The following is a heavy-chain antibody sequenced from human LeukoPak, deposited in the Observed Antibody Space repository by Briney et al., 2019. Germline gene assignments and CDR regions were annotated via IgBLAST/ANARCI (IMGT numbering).Heavy chain of an antibody. D-gene: IGHD3-10*01. J-gene: IGHJ5*02. CDR1: GGSISSYY. V-gene: IGHV4-59*01. Sequence: KSSETLSLTCTVSGGSISSYYWSWIRQPPGKGLEWIGYIYYSGSTNYNPSLKSRVTISVDTSKNQFSLKLSSVTAADTAVYYCARESPGWFDPWGQGTLVTVSS. CDR3: ARESPGWFDP. CDR2: IYYSGST.